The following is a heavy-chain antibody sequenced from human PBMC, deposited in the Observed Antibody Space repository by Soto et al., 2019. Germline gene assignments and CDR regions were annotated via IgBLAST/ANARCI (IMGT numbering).Heavy chain of an antibody. J-gene: IGHJ6*02. CDR1: GYTFTSYA. D-gene: IGHD1-26*01. CDR2: INAGNGNT. CDR3: ARDPLNSGSYYLRNYYYYGMDV. V-gene: IGHV1-3*01. Sequence: QVQLVQSGAEVKKPGASVKVSCKASGYTFTSYAMHWVRQAPGQRLEWMGWINAGNGNTKYSQKFQGRVTITRDTSASTAYMELSSLRSEDTAVYYCARDPLNSGSYYLRNYYYYGMDVWGQGTTVTVSS.